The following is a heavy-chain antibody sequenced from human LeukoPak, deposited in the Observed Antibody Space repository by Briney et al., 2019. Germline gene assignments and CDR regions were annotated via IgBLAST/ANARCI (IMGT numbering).Heavy chain of an antibody. J-gene: IGHJ5*02. CDR1: GFTFSSYA. CDR3: ARAEGYCSSTSCYVRWFGP. CDR2: ISGSGGST. Sequence: GGSLRLSCAASGFTFSSYAMSWVRQAPGKGLEWVSAISGSGGSTYYADSVKGRFTISRDNSKNTLYLQMNSLRAEDTAVYYCARAEGYCSSTSCYVRWFGPWGQGTLVTVSS. D-gene: IGHD2-2*01. V-gene: IGHV3-23*01.